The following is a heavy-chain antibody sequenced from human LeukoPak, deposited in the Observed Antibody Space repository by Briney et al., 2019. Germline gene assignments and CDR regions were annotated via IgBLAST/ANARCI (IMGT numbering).Heavy chain of an antibody. Sequence: GGSLRLSCAASGFTFSDYYMSWIRQAPGKGLEWVSYISSSSSYTNYADSVKGRFTISRDNAKNSLYLQMNSLRAEDTAVYYCARGFVERGYSYGYYFDYWGQGTLVTVSS. CDR2: ISSSSSYT. J-gene: IGHJ4*02. D-gene: IGHD5-18*01. V-gene: IGHV3-11*06. CDR1: GFTFSDYY. CDR3: ARGFVERGYSYGYYFDY.